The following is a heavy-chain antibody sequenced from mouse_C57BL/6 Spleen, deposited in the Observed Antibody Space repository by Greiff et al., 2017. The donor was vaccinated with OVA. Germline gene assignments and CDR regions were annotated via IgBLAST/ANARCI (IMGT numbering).Heavy chain of an antibody. D-gene: IGHD1-1*02. Sequence: EVKLVESGGGLVQPGGSLSLSCAASGFTFTDYYMSWVRQPPGKALEWLGFIRNKANGYTTEYSASVKGRFTISRDNSQSILYLQMNALRAEDSATYYCARCGGLRDLDVDVWGTGTTVTVSS. J-gene: IGHJ1*03. V-gene: IGHV7-3*01. CDR3: ARCGGLRDLDVDV. CDR1: GFTFTDYY. CDR2: IRNKANGYTT.